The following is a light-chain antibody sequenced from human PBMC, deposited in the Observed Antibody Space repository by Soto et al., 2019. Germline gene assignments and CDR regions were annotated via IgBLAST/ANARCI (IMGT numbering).Light chain of an antibody. J-gene: IGLJ1*01. CDR1: SSNIGNNY. V-gene: IGLV1-51*02. Sequence: QSVLTQPPSVSAAPGQKVTISCSGGSSNIGNNYVSWNQQLPGTAPKLLIYENNKRPSGIPDRFSGSKSGTSATLGITGLQTGDEADYYCGTWDNSLSVPYVFGTGTKVTVL. CDR3: GTWDNSLSVPYV. CDR2: ENN.